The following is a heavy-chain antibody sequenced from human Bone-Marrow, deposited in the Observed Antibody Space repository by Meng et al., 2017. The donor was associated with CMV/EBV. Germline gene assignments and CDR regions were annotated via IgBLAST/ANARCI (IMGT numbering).Heavy chain of an antibody. Sequence: GESLKISCAASGFTFSSYSMNWVRQAPGKGLEWVSSISSSSSYIYYADSVKGRFTISRDNAKNSLYLQMNSLRAEDTAVYYCARIAAAGLGGLYFDLWGRGTLVTVSS. CDR2: ISSSSSYI. J-gene: IGHJ2*01. CDR3: ARIAAAGLGGLYFDL. V-gene: IGHV3-21*01. CDR1: GFTFSSYS. D-gene: IGHD6-13*01.